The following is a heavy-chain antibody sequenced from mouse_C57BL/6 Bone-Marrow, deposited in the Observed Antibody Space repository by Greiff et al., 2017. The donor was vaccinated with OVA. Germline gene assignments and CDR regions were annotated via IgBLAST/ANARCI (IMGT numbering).Heavy chain of an antibody. J-gene: IGHJ2*01. CDR2: IDPSDSYT. Sequence: QVQLQQSGAELVKPGASVKLSCKASGYTFTSYWMQWVKQRPGQGLEWIGEIDPSDSYTNYNQKFKGKATLTVDTSSSTAYMQLSSLTSEDSAVYYCARRGELGRRDYWGQGTTLTVSS. CDR1: GYTFTSYW. V-gene: IGHV1-50*01. CDR3: ARRGELGRRDY. D-gene: IGHD4-1*01.